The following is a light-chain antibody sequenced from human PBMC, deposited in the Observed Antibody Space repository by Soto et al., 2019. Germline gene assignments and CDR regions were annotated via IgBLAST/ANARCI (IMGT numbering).Light chain of an antibody. CDR2: ATS. J-gene: IGKJ1*01. Sequence: PGERATLSCRTSQSISSSYLAWSQQQPGQAPRLLISATSSRATGVPDRFSGSGSGTDFTLTISRLEPEDSAVYYCHQYVSSPPAWAFGQGTKVEIK. V-gene: IGKV3-20*01. CDR3: HQYVSSPPAWA. CDR1: QSISSSY.